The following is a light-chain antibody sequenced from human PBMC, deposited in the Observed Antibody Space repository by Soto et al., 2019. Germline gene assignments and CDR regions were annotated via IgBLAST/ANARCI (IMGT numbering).Light chain of an antibody. CDR3: QKYNSAPWT. CDR2: AAS. V-gene: IGKV1-27*01. Sequence: DIQMTQSPSSLSASFGDRVIVTCRASQGISKSLAWYQQKPGKVPKLLIYAASTLESGVPSRCSGSGSGTDFTLTISSLQPEDVATDYCQKYNSAPWTFGQGTKVDIK. J-gene: IGKJ1*01. CDR1: QGISKS.